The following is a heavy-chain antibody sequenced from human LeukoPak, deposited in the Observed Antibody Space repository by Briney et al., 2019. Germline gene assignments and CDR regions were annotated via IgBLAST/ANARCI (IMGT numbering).Heavy chain of an antibody. CDR2: ISGSGGST. J-gene: IGHJ4*02. D-gene: IGHD3-22*01. Sequence: PGGSLRLSCAASGFTLSSYAMSWVRQAPGKGLEWVSAISGSGGSTYYADSVKGRFTISRDNSKNTLYLQMNSLRAEDTAVYYCAKDYDSSGYFDYWGQGTLVTVSS. CDR1: GFTLSSYA. V-gene: IGHV3-23*01. CDR3: AKDYDSSGYFDY.